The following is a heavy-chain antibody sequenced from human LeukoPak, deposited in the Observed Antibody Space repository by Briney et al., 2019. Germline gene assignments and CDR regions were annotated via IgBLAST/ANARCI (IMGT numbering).Heavy chain of an antibody. CDR3: ARVKDWYYYDSRFDY. D-gene: IGHD3-22*01. Sequence: GGPLRLSCAASGFTFSSYSMNWVRQAPGKGLEWVSYISSSSSTIYYADSVKGRFTISRDNAKNSLYLQMNSLRAEDTAVYYCARVKDWYYYDSRFDYWGQGTLVTVSS. J-gene: IGHJ4*02. CDR2: ISSSSSTI. CDR1: GFTFSSYS. V-gene: IGHV3-48*01.